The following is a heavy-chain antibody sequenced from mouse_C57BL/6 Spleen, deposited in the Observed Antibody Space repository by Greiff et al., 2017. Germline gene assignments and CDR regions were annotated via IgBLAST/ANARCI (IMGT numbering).Heavy chain of an antibody. Sequence: EVQLVESGGGLVQPGASLKLSCESNEYEFPSHDMSWVRKTPEKRLEWVAAINSDGGSTYYPDTMERRFIISRDNTKNTLYLQMSSLRSEDTALYYCARQTAQAYWYFDVWGTGTTVTVSS. D-gene: IGHD3-2*02. CDR3: ARQTAQAYWYFDV. V-gene: IGHV5-2*01. CDR2: INSDGGST. CDR1: EYEFPSHD. J-gene: IGHJ1*03.